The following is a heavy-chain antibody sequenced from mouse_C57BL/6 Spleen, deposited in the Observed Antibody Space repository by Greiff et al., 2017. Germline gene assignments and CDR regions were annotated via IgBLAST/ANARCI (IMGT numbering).Heavy chain of an antibody. CDR1: GYTFTDYY. V-gene: IGHV1-26*01. D-gene: IGHD1-1*01. CDR2: INPNNGGT. CDR3: ARCYYYGSSYFDY. J-gene: IGHJ2*01. Sequence: EVQLQQSGPELVKPGASVKISCKASGYTFTDYYMNWVKQSHGKSLEWIGDINPNNGGTSYNQKFKGKATLTVDKSSSTAYMELRSLTSEDSAVYYCARCYYYGSSYFDYWGQGTTLTVSS.